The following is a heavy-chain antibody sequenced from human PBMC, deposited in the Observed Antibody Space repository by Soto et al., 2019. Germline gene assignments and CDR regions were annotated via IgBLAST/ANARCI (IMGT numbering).Heavy chain of an antibody. CDR1: GFTFSNFA. CDR3: AMSSRQHASVIQSLVDP. J-gene: IGHJ5*02. Sequence: GGSLRLSCAASGFTFSNFAMTWVRQAPGAGLDWVSSISGTDDYTYYAASVQGRLPISRTNARNTLFLHMNNPSADAPAMYYGAMSSRQHASVIQSLVDPWGLGTLVTVSS. V-gene: IGHV3-23*01. CDR2: ISGTDDYT. D-gene: IGHD2-21*01.